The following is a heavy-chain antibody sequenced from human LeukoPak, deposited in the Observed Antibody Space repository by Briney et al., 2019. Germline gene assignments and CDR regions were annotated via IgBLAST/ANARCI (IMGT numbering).Heavy chain of an antibody. J-gene: IGHJ4*02. D-gene: IGHD3-3*01. Sequence: GGSLRLSCAASGFTFSTYTMYWVRHPPGKRLEWVSLIGNNGGGIHYADSVKGRFTISRDNFKNALYLQMNSLRAEDTAVYYCAKFRAIFGVVFDYWGQGTLVTVSS. CDR1: GFTFSTYT. CDR2: IGNNGGGI. V-gene: IGHV3-23*01. CDR3: AKFRAIFGVVFDY.